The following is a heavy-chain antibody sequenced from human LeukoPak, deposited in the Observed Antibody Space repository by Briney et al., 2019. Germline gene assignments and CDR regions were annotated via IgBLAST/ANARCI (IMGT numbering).Heavy chain of an antibody. V-gene: IGHV3-23*01. D-gene: IGHD3-9*01. J-gene: IGHJ4*02. CDR2: ISISGDST. Sequence: PGGSLRLSCAASGFPFSTYAMSWVRQAPGKGLEWVSGISISGDSTYYADSVKGRFTISRDNSKNTLYLQMNSLRAEDTFVKQKTAYDILTGYKYWGQGTLVTVSS. CDR3: TAYDILTGYKY. CDR1: GFPFSTYA.